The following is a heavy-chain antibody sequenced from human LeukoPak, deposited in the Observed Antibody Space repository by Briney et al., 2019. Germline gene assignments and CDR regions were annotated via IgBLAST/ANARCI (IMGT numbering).Heavy chain of an antibody. J-gene: IGHJ4*02. Sequence: TGGSLRLSCAASGFTFSAFAMTWVRQAPGKGRERVSSISSSSSYIYYADSVKGRFTISRDNAKNSLYLQMNSLRAEDTPVYYCARDLRYGDYVRGVDPWGVYFDYWGQGTLVTVSS. D-gene: IGHD4-17*01. CDR2: ISSSSSYI. CDR3: ARDLRYGDYVRGVDPWGVYFDY. CDR1: GFTFSAFA. V-gene: IGHV3-21*01.